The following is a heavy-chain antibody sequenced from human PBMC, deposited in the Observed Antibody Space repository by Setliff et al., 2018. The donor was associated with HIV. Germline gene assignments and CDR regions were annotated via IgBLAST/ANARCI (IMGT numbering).Heavy chain of an antibody. V-gene: IGHV4-39*01. CDR2: VYYSGTT. J-gene: IGHJ4*02. CDR3: LLDVPLILRTSPPL. D-gene: IGHD1-7*01. Sequence: SETLSLTCTVSGGSISSSSYYWAWVRQPPGKGLEWIGSVYYSGTTYISPSLKSRLTISIDTSKHQFSLNLNTVTAADTATYYCLLDVPLILRTSPPLWGQGTPVTVSS. CDR1: GGSISSSSYY.